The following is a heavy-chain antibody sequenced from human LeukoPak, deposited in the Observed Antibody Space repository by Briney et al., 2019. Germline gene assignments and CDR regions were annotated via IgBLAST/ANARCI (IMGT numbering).Heavy chain of an antibody. CDR2: MYHSGST. V-gene: IGHV4-38-2*01. J-gene: IGHJ4*02. D-gene: IGHD6-19*01. CDR1: GYSISSGYY. Sequence: SETLSLTCAVSGYSISSGYYWGWIRQPPGKGLEWIGSMYHSGSTYYNPSLKSRVSISLDTSKNQVSLNLTSVTAADTAVYYCATIAISGNVWSFSDLRIDFWGQGTLVTVSS. CDR3: ATIAISGNVWSFSDLRIDF.